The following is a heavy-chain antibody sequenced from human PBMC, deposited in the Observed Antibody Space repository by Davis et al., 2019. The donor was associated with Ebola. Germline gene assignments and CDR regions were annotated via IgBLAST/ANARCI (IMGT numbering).Heavy chain of an antibody. CDR1: GYSFTSYW. Sequence: GESLKISCKGSGYSFTSYWIGWVRQMPGKGLEWMGIIYPGDSDTRYSPSFQGQVTISADKSISTAYLQWSSLKASDTAMYYCARQPRGRIAAAATDAFDIWGQGTMVTVSS. V-gene: IGHV5-51*01. D-gene: IGHD6-13*01. CDR2: IYPGDSDT. J-gene: IGHJ3*02. CDR3: ARQPRGRIAAAATDAFDI.